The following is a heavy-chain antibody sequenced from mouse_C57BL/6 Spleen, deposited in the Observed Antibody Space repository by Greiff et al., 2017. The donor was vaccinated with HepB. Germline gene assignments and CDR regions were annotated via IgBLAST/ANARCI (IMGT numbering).Heavy chain of an antibody. CDR2: INPNNGGT. Sequence: VQLQQSGPELVKPGASVKIPCKASGYTFTDYNMDWVKQSHGKSLEWIGDINPNNGGTIYNQKFKGKATLTVDKSSSTAYMELRSLTSEDTAVYYCARRRLITTVVAHWYFDVWGTGTTVTVSS. V-gene: IGHV1-18*01. J-gene: IGHJ1*03. CDR1: GYTFTDYN. CDR3: ARRRLITTVVAHWYFDV. D-gene: IGHD1-1*01.